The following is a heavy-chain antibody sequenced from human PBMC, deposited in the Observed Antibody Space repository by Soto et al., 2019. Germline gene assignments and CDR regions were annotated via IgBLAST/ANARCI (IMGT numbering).Heavy chain of an antibody. V-gene: IGHV4-59*08. Sequence: PSETLSLTCTVSGGSISSYYWSWIRQPPGKGLEWIGYIYYSGSTNYNPSLKSRVTISVDTSKNQFSLKLSSVTAADTAVYYCARHNPYCSSTSCHRSPDENGFDPWGQGTLVTVSS. CDR1: GGSISSYY. J-gene: IGHJ5*02. CDR2: IYYSGST. CDR3: ARHNPYCSSTSCHRSPDENGFDP. D-gene: IGHD2-2*02.